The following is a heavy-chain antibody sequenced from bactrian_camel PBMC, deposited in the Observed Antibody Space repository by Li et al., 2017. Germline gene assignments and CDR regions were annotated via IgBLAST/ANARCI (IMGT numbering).Heavy chain of an antibody. CDR2: IDHAGNT. CDR1: GVTIADTC. D-gene: IGHD6*01. Sequence: HVQLVESGGGSVQAGGSLRLSCATSGVTIADTCMGWFRQAPGKAREGVAAIDHAGNTNYADSVKGRFTISRDNAKNTVYLQMNSLKPEDTAVYYCAKDPKMYGGSWLSPDIDHWGQGTQVTVS. V-gene: IGHV3S53*01. CDR3: AKDPKMYGGSWLSPDIDH. J-gene: IGHJ4*01.